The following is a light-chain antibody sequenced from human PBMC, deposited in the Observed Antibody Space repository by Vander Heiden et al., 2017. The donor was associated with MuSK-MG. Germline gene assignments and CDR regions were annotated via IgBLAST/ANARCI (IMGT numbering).Light chain of an antibody. CDR3: SSYTSSPRV. J-gene: IGLJ3*02. Sequence: QSALTPPASVSGSPGQSITISCTGPSSDVGDYNFVSWFQQHPGKAPKLLIYDVRKRPSGVSNRFSGYKSGNTASLTISGHQAEDEADYCSSSYTSSPRVFGGGTKLTVL. CDR2: DVR. V-gene: IGLV2-14*01. CDR1: SSDVGDYNF.